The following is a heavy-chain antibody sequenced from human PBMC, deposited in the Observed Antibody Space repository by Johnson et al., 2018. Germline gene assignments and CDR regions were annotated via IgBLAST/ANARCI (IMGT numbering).Heavy chain of an antibody. V-gene: IGHV3-30*14. CDR1: GFTFSDHS. CDR2: ISHDGTYD. D-gene: IGHD3-3*01. J-gene: IGHJ4*02. CDR3: ARVSGYYTGYFDA. Sequence: QVQLVESGGGVVQPGRSLGLSCAASGFTFSDHSMHWVRQAPGKGLEWLSVISHDGTYDSYADSVKGRFTISRDNSKNTLYLQMNSLRAKDTAVYFCARVSGYYTGYFDAWGLGTLVAVSA.